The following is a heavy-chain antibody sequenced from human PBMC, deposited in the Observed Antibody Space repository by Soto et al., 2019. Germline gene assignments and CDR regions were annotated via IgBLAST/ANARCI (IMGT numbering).Heavy chain of an antibody. V-gene: IGHV1-18*04. Sequence: QVQLVQSGAEMKKPGASVKVSCKASGYTFTNYGLNWVRQAPGQGPEWMGWISGYNGDTKYSQTLQGRVPMTTDTSTSTAYMELRSLRSDDTAVYDCARGGSSWSAEYYQHWGQGTLVIVSS. D-gene: IGHD6-13*01. CDR2: ISGYNGDT. CDR1: GYTFTNYG. J-gene: IGHJ1*01. CDR3: ARGGSSWSAEYYQH.